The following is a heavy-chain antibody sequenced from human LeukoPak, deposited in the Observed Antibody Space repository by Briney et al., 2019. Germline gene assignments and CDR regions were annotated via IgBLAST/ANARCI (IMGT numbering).Heavy chain of an antibody. CDR2: IRYDGSNK. V-gene: IGHV3-30*02. Sequence: SGGSLRLSCAASGFTFSSYGMHWVRQAPGKGLEWVAFIRYDGSNKYYADSVKGRFTISRDNSKNTLYLQMNSLRAEDTAVYYCAKEGDSYYYYMDVWGKGTTVTVSS. CDR3: AKEGDSYYYYMDV. CDR1: GFTFSSYG. J-gene: IGHJ6*03.